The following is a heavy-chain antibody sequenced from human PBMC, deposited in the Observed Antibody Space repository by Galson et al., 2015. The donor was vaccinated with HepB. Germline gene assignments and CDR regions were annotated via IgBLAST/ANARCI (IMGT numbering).Heavy chain of an antibody. CDR1: GFTFSSSW. Sequence: SLRLSCAASGFTFSSSWMSWVRQAPGKGLEWVANIKQDGSEKYYGDSVKGRFTMSRDNARNSLYLQMNNLRAEDTAVYYCARVEIYYYGSRTYHNGGLYYWGQGTLVTVSS. J-gene: IGHJ4*02. D-gene: IGHD3-10*01. CDR3: ARVEIYYYGSRTYHNGGLYY. CDR2: IKQDGSEK. V-gene: IGHV3-7*03.